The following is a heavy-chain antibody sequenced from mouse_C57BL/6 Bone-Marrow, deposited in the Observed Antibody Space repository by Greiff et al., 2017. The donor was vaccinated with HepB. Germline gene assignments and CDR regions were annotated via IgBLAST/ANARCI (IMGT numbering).Heavy chain of an antibody. J-gene: IGHJ2*01. D-gene: IGHD4-1*01. Sequence: EVKVVESGGGLVQPGGSLSLSCAASGFTFTDYYMSWVRQPPGKALEWLGFIRNKANGYTTEYSASVKGRFTISRDNSQSILYLQMNALRAEDSATYYCARTEGTGYYFDYWGQGTTLTVSS. CDR3: ARTEGTGYYFDY. CDR2: IRNKANGYTT. CDR1: GFTFTDYY. V-gene: IGHV7-3*01.